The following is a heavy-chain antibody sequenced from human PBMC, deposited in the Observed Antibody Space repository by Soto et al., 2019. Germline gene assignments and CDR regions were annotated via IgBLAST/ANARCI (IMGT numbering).Heavy chain of an antibody. D-gene: IGHD1-7*01. J-gene: IGHJ4*02. V-gene: IGHV4-59*01. CDR2: IYYSGST. CDR3: ARDTLGITGTTFDY. Sequence: SETLSLTCTVSGGSISSYYWSWIRQPPGKGLEWIGYIYYSGSTNYNPSLKSRVTISVDTSKNQFSLKLSSVTAADTAVYYCARDTLGITGTTFDYWGQGTLVTVSS. CDR1: GGSISSYY.